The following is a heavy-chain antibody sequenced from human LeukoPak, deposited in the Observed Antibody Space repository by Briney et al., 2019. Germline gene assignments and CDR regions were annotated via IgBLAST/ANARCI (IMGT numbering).Heavy chain of an antibody. Sequence: GGSLRLSCAASGFTFSNYWMSWVRRAPGKGLEWVANIKQDGSETYYVDSVRGRFTISRDNAKKSLYLQMNSLRAEDTGVYYCARAPSEIGGYYPEYFRHWGQGTLVTVSP. D-gene: IGHD3-22*01. CDR3: ARAPSEIGGYYPEYFRH. V-gene: IGHV3-7*01. CDR1: GFTFSNYW. J-gene: IGHJ1*01. CDR2: IKQDGSET.